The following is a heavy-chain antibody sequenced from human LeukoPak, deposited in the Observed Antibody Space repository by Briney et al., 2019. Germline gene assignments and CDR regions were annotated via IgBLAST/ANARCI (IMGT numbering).Heavy chain of an antibody. CDR2: ISGSGGST. Sequence: GGSLRLSCAASGFTFSSYAMSWVRQAPGKGLEWVSAISGSGGSTYYADSVKGRFTISRDNSKNTLYLQMNSLRAEDTAVYYCAKVLIVLGGYYPRENYFDYWGQGTLVTVSS. D-gene: IGHD3-22*01. CDR3: AKVLIVLGGYYPRENYFDY. V-gene: IGHV3-23*01. CDR1: GFTFSSYA. J-gene: IGHJ4*02.